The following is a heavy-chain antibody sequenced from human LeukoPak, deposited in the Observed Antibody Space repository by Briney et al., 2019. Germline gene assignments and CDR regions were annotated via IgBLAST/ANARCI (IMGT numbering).Heavy chain of an antibody. Sequence: PSETPTLTCSISGDSINSGGYYWNWIRQPPGKGLEWLGYIHSGGNAYFNPSVEGRSSISLDKSQNQFFLRLTSVTAADTAVYFCARDHYDSRGDYVVEYWGQGTLVTVSS. J-gene: IGHJ4*02. CDR2: IHSGGNA. D-gene: IGHD3-22*01. CDR3: ARDHYDSRGDYVVEY. CDR1: GDSINSGGYY. V-gene: IGHV4-31*03.